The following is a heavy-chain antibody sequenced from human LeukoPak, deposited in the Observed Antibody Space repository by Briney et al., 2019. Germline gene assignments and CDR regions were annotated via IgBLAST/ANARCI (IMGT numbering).Heavy chain of an antibody. CDR1: GGSISSGGYY. D-gene: IGHD3-3*01. Sequence: SETLSLTCTVSGGSISSGGYYWSWIRQHPGKGLEWIGYIYYSGSTYYNPSLKSRVTISVDTSKNQFSLKLSSVTAADTAVYHCARVITVLRFLEWLPPYGMDVWGQGTTVTVSS. CDR2: IYYSGST. J-gene: IGHJ6*02. V-gene: IGHV4-31*03. CDR3: ARVITVLRFLEWLPPYGMDV.